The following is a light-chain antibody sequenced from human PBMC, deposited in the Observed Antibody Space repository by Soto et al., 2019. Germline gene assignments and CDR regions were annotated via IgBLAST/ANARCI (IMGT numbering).Light chain of an antibody. CDR2: RNN. Sequence: QSALTQPASVSGSPGQSITISCTGTSTDVGDSNHVSWYQHHPGKAPKLIIYRNNQRPSGVPDRFSGSKSGTSASLAISGLRSEDEADYYCAAWDDSRRVFGGGTKLTVL. CDR3: AAWDDSRRV. CDR1: STDVGDSNH. V-gene: IGLV1-47*01. J-gene: IGLJ3*02.